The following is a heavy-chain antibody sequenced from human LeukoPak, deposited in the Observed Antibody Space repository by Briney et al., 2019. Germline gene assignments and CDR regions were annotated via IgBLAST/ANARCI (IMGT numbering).Heavy chain of an antibody. V-gene: IGHV3-48*04. CDR1: GFTFSSYS. Sequence: GGSLRLSCAASGFTFSSYSMNWVRQAPGKGLEWVSYISSSSSTIYYADSVKGRFTISRDNTKNSVFLQMNSLRAEDTAVYYCARDRAVAGLFDNWGQGTLVTVSS. CDR2: ISSSSSTI. J-gene: IGHJ4*02. D-gene: IGHD6-19*01. CDR3: ARDRAVAGLFDN.